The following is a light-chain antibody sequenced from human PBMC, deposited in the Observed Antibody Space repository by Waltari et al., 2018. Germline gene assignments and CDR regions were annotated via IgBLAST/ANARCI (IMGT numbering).Light chain of an antibody. CDR2: RAS. CDR3: QQYYNTPRT. CDR1: QSILYSSKSKNY. J-gene: IGKJ1*01. V-gene: IGKV4-1*01. Sequence: DIVMTQSPDSLAVSLGERATINCKSSQSILYSSKSKNYLAWYQQKPGQPHKLLINRASIRESGVPDRFSGSGSGTDFTLTIGSLQAEDVAIYYCQQYYNTPRTFGQGTKVEIK.